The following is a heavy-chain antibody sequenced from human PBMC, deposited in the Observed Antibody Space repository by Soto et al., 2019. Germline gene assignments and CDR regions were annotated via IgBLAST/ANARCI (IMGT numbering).Heavy chain of an antibody. Sequence: ASVKGSCKASGYTFPPSPINWLRPAPGQGLEWMGMISPSRGNTVSAQHFQGRLTMTRDTSTNTVYMELNSLKTEDTAVYYCTRGSSGYLRSLVEYWGQGTLVTVSS. J-gene: IGHJ4*02. D-gene: IGHD3-22*01. CDR1: GYTFPPSP. V-gene: IGHV1-46*03. CDR2: ISPSRGNT. CDR3: TRGSSGYLRSLVEY.